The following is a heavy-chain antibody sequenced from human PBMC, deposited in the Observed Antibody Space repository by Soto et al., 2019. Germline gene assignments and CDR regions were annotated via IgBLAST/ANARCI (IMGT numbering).Heavy chain of an antibody. V-gene: IGHV3-30-3*01. J-gene: IGHJ6*02. Sequence: QVQLVESGGGVVQPGRSLRLSCAASGFTFSSYAMHWVRQAPGKGLEWVAVISYDGSNKYYADSVKGRFTISRDNSKNTLYLQMNSLRADDTAVYYCARDIALQHYYYYGMDVWGQGTTVTVSS. CDR1: GFTFSSYA. CDR2: ISYDGSNK. CDR3: ARDIALQHYYYYGMDV. D-gene: IGHD6-13*01.